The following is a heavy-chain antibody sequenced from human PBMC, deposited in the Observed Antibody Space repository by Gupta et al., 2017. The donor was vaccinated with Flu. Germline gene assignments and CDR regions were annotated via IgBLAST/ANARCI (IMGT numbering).Heavy chain of an antibody. CDR2: MRSYVDGGTT. D-gene: IGHD5-12*01. Sequence: EGQRVESGGGLVKPGWSLRLSCAASGVTFSNAWMTWFRQAPGKGLEWVGCMRSYVDGGTTDYASPVKGRFTISRDESKLYLHMNSLKTEDTAVYYCATDNTGYDSAPFFDTWGQGTLVTVSS. CDR3: ATDNTGYDSAPFFDT. J-gene: IGHJ4*02. CDR1: GVTFSNAW. V-gene: IGHV3-15*01.